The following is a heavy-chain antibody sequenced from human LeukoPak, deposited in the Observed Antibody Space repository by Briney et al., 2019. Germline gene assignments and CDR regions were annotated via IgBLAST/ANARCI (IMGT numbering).Heavy chain of an antibody. CDR1: GGSISNRSHF. CDR3: ARLKPSWELEHTFDI. Sequence: SETLSLTCTVSGGSISNRSHFWGWIRQTPGKGLEWFGSIYYSGYTYYNPSLKSRVTISVDTSKNQFSLKLSSVTAADTAVYYCARLKPSWELEHTFDIWGQGTMVTVSS. V-gene: IGHV4-39*07. D-gene: IGHD1-26*01. CDR2: IYYSGYT. J-gene: IGHJ3*02.